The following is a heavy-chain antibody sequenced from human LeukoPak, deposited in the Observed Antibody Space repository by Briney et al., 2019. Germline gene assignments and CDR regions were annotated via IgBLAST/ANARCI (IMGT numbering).Heavy chain of an antibody. V-gene: IGHV4-59*01. CDR1: GGPISRYS. CDR3: ARDGGDYDTGNWFDP. CDR2: VYYSGST. Sequence: SETLSLTCTVSGGPISRYSWSWIRQPPGKGLEWIGYVYYSGSTNYNPSLKSRVTISVDTSKNQFSLKLSSVTAADTAVYYCARDGGDYDTGNWFDPWGQGTLVTVSS. D-gene: IGHD4-17*01. J-gene: IGHJ5*02.